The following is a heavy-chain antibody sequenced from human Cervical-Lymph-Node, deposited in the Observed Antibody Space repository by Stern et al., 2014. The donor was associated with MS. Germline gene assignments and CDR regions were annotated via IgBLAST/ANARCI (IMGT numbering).Heavy chain of an antibody. CDR2: IIPVFGTP. CDR1: GGTFRTFA. D-gene: IGHD2-2*01. J-gene: IGHJ6*02. CDR3: ESAHPATRRGYKGMNV. V-gene: IGHV1-69*01. Sequence: VQLVESGSEVRKPGASVNITCKASGGTFRTFAVNWVRQAPGQGLEWVGGIIPVFGTPTYAQKFQGRVTIISDESTNTVYMKLSSLTTDDTATYFCESAHPATRRGYKGMNVWGQGTTIAISS.